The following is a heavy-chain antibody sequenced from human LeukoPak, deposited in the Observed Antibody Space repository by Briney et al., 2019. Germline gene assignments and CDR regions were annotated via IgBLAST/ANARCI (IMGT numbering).Heavy chain of an antibody. CDR2: IYHSGST. V-gene: IGHV4-30-2*01. CDR3: ATIRDYYYYGMDV. Sequence: SETLSLTCTVSGGSISSGDYYWSWIRQPPGKGLEWIGYIYHSGSTYYNPSLKSRVTISVGRSKNQFSLKLSSVTAADTAVYYYATIRDYYYYGMDVWGQGTTVTVSS. J-gene: IGHJ6*02. CDR1: GGSISSGDYY.